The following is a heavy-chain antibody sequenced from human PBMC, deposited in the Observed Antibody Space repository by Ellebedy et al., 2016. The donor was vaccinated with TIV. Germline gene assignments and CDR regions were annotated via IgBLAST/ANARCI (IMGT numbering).Heavy chain of an antibody. V-gene: IGHV5-10-1*01. CDR2: IDPSDSYT. D-gene: IGHD3-22*01. CDR3: ARFSGCYGGFDY. Sequence: GESLKISCKGSGYSFDTYWITWVRQMPGKGLESVGRIDPSDSYTTYSPSFHGHVTFSVAKSISTAYLQWSRLKVSDSGFYFCARFSGCYGGFDYWGQGTLVTVSS. J-gene: IGHJ4*02. CDR1: GYSFDTYW.